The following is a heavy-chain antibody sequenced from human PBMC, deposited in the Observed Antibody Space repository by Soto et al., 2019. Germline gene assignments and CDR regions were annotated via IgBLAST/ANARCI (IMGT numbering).Heavy chain of an antibody. CDR3: ASRGCDYDILTGSPDYYYYGMDV. D-gene: IGHD3-9*01. CDR2: IIPIFGTA. V-gene: IGHV1-69*01. J-gene: IGHJ6*02. CDR1: GGTFSSYA. Sequence: QVQLVQSGAEVKKPGSSVKVSCKASGGTFSSYAISWVRQAPGQGLEWMGGIIPIFGTANYAQKFQGRVTITADESTSTAYMELSSLRSEDTAVYYCASRGCDYDILTGSPDYYYYGMDVWGQGTTVTVSS.